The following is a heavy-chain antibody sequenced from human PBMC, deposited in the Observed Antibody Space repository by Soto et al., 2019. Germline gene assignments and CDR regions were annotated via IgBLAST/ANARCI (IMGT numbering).Heavy chain of an antibody. CDR3: TSATEYSFDS. V-gene: IGHV3-74*01. D-gene: IGHD2-2*01. J-gene: IGHJ3*02. CDR2: LNMDGSSI. Sequence: EVQLVESGGGFVQPGGSLRLSCAASGFSFSSYWMHWVRQAPGKGLVWVARLNMDGSSIAYADSVKGRFTISRDNAKNMVYLQMSSLRAEDTAVYYCTSATEYSFDSWGQGTTITVSS. CDR1: GFSFSSYW.